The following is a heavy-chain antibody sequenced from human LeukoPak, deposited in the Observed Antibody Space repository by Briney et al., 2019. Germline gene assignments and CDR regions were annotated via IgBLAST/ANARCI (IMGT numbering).Heavy chain of an antibody. CDR1: GYTLTSYD. V-gene: IGHV1-8*01. J-gene: IGHJ4*02. D-gene: IGHD3-22*01. CDR3: ARAHPYDRSGSLVY. CDR2: MNRNSGNT. Sequence: ASVKVSCKASGYTLTSYDINWVRQAPGQGLEWMGWMNRNSGNTGYAQKFQGRVTMTRNTSISTAYMELSSLRSEDTAVYYCARAHPYDRSGSLVYWGQGTLVTVSS.